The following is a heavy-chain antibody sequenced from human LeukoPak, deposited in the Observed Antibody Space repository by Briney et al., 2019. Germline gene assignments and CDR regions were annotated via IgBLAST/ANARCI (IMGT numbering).Heavy chain of an antibody. J-gene: IGHJ4*02. D-gene: IGHD1-7*01. Sequence: ASVKVSCKVPGYTLTELSMHWVRQAPGKGLERMGGFDPEDGEIIYAQKFQGRVTMTEDTSTDTAYMELSSLRSEDTAVYYCATDLWYNWNYVYDYWGQGTLVTVSS. CDR3: ATDLWYNWNYVYDY. V-gene: IGHV1-24*01. CDR1: GYTLTELS. CDR2: FDPEDGEI.